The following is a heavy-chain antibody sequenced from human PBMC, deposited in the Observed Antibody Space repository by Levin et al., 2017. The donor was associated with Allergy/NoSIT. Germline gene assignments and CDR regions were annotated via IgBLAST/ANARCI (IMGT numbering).Heavy chain of an antibody. CDR1: GFTFSTYS. V-gene: IGHV3-21*01. D-gene: IGHD3-10*01. J-gene: IGHJ4*02. CDR3: ARLSTDGSGSYLDY. CDR2: ISSGSSYI. Sequence: SGGSLRLSCAASGFTFSTYSMNWVRQAPGKGLEWVSSISSGSSYIYYADSVKGRFTISRDNAKNSLYLQMNSLRAEDTAVYYCARLSTDGSGSYLDYWGQGTLVTVSS.